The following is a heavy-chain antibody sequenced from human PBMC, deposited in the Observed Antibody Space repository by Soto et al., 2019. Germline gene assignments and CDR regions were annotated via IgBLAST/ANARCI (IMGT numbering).Heavy chain of an antibody. CDR1: GFSFDDFA. V-gene: IGHV3-9*01. J-gene: IGHJ4*02. CDR2: LSWNGGYI. CDR3: VKDRDYFDSSGYFDY. D-gene: IGHD3-22*01. Sequence: EVQLVESGGGLEQPGRSLRLSCAASGFSFDDFAMHWVRQAPGKGLEWVSGLSWNGGYIAYADSVKGRFTISRDNAKNSLYVHMSSLRVEDTALYYCVKDRDYFDSSGYFDYWGQGTLVTVSS.